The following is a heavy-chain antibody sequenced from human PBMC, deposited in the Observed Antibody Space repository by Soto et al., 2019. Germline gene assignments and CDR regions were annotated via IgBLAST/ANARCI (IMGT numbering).Heavy chain of an antibody. J-gene: IGHJ6*02. CDR3: ARGKGMEENYYYYGLDI. CDR2: INGGTGQT. CDR1: GYTYSADA. V-gene: IGHV1-3*01. Sequence: GASVKVSCKAAGYTYSADAMDWWRQATGQSLEWMGWINGGTGQTKHSHRFQDRVTITRDTSASTAYMELSSLRSEDTAVYYCARGKGMEENYYYYGLDIWGQGTTVTVSS. D-gene: IGHD2-8*01.